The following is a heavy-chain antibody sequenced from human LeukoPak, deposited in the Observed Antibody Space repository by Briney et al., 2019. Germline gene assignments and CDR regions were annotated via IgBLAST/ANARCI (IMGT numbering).Heavy chain of an antibody. Sequence: ASVKVSCKASGYTFTRYYIHWVRQAPGQRLEWMGIIDTRGGIRSYAQKIQGRVTITRDTPTRTVYMELSSLRSEDTPVYYRARDKSGTTQGDSDYWGQGTLVTVSS. D-gene: IGHD1-7*01. V-gene: IGHV1-46*01. CDR1: GYTFTRYY. CDR2: IDTRGGIR. CDR3: ARDKSGTTQGDSDY. J-gene: IGHJ4*02.